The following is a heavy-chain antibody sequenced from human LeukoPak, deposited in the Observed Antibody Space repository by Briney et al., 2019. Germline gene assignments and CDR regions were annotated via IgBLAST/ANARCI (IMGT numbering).Heavy chain of an antibody. CDR2: IRCDGSNK. J-gene: IGHJ4*02. V-gene: IGHV3-30*02. D-gene: IGHD5-18*01. Sequence: GGSLRLSCAASGFTFSSYGMHWVRQAPGKGLEWVAFIRCDGSNKYYGDSVKGRFTISRDNSKNTLYLQMNSLRAEDTAVYHCAKILRGYSYGYYFDYWGQGTLVTVSS. CDR1: GFTFSSYG. CDR3: AKILRGYSYGYYFDY.